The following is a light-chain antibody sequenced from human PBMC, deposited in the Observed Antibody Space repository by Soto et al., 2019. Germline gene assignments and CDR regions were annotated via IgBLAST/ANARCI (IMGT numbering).Light chain of an antibody. CDR1: QSISGW. CDR2: DAS. CDR3: QQYNSYSP. Sequence: DIQMTQSPSTLSASVGDRVTITCRASQSISGWLAWYQQKPGKAPKLLIYDASTLESGVPSRFSGSGSGTEFTLTIRSLQPDDFATYYCQQYNSYSPFGQGTKLEIK. J-gene: IGKJ2*01. V-gene: IGKV1-5*01.